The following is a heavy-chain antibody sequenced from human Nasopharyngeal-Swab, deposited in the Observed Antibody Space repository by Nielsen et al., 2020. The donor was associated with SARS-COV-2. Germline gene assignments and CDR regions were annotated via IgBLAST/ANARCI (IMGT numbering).Heavy chain of an antibody. Sequence: SETLSLTCAVYGGSFSGYYWSWIRQPPGKGLEWIGEINHSGSTNYNPSLKSRVTISVDTSKNQFSLKLSSVTAAGTAVYYCARGVYDFWSGYYGWFDPWGQGTLVTVSS. CDR1: GGSFSGYY. D-gene: IGHD3-3*01. J-gene: IGHJ5*02. V-gene: IGHV4-34*01. CDR2: INHSGST. CDR3: ARGVYDFWSGYYGWFDP.